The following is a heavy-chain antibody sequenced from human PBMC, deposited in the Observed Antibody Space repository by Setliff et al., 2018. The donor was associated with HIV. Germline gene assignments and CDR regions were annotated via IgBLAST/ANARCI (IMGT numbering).Heavy chain of an antibody. D-gene: IGHD3-22*01. J-gene: IGHJ2*01. CDR1: GGTFINSA. Sequence: SVKVSCKASGGTFINSAFNWVRQAPGQGLQWMGGIIPFFGTTNYAQKFQDRVRITTDEAAPAAPATTVYMELSSLRSDDTAVYYCARGRRSDYYDSDGYLYYYFDLWGRGTLVTVSS. CDR2: IIPFFGTT. CDR3: ARGRRSDYYDSDGYLYYYFDL. V-gene: IGHV1-69*05.